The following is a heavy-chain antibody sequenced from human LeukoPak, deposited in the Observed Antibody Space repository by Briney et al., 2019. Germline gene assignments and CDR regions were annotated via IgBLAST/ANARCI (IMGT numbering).Heavy chain of an antibody. Sequence: GGSLRLSCAASGFSFSSYAMSWVRQAPGKGLEWVSSISGSGGSTYYADSVKGRFTISRDNSKDTLYLQMNSLRAEDTAVYFCAKSPVSSCRGSFCYPFDYWGQGNLVTVSS. CDR1: GFSFSSYA. CDR3: AKSPVSSCRGSFCYPFDY. D-gene: IGHD2-15*01. CDR2: ISGSGGST. V-gene: IGHV3-23*01. J-gene: IGHJ4*02.